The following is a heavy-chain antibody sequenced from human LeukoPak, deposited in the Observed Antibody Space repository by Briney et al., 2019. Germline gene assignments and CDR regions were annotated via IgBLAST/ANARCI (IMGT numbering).Heavy chain of an antibody. D-gene: IGHD3-10*01. CDR1: GYTFTSYA. V-gene: IGHV1-3*01. J-gene: IGHJ5*02. CDR2: INAGNGNT. Sequence: ASVKVSCKASGYTFTSYAMHWVRQAPGQRLEWMGWINAGNGNTKYSQKFQGRVTITRDTSASTAYMELSSLRSEDTAVYYCARGPTQGSASYNWFDPWGQGTLVTVSS. CDR3: ARGPTQGSASYNWFDP.